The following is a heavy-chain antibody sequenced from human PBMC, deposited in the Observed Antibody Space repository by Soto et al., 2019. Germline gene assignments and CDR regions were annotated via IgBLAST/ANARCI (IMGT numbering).Heavy chain of an antibody. D-gene: IGHD6-13*01. J-gene: IGHJ5*02. V-gene: IGHV4-34*01. CDR2: INHSGST. Sequence: PSETLSLTCAVYGGSFSGYYWSWIRQPPGKGLEWIGEINHSGSTNYNPSLKSRVTISVDTSKNQFSLKLSSVTAADTAVYYCARGLRYSRGWFDPWGQGTLVTVSS. CDR1: GGSFSGYY. CDR3: ARGLRYSRGWFDP.